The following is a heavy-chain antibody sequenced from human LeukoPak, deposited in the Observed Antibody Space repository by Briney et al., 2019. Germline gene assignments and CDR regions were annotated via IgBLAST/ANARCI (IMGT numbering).Heavy chain of an antibody. CDR2: MDYNGST. Sequence: SETLSLTCTVSTGSVSIGTYYWSWIRQPPGEGLEWIGYMDYNGSTNSNPSLKSRVTILVDTSKKRFSLKLSSVTAADTAMYYCARAPRVTMIIVPPGAFDMWGQGTMVTVSS. CDR3: ARAPRVTMIIVPPGAFDM. CDR1: TGSVSIGTYY. V-gene: IGHV4-61*01. D-gene: IGHD3-22*01. J-gene: IGHJ3*02.